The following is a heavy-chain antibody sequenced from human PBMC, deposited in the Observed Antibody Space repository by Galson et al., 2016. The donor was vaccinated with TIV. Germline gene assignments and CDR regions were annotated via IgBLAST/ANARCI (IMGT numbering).Heavy chain of an antibody. J-gene: IGHJ4*02. CDR1: GYTFTGYF. V-gene: IGHV1-46*01. D-gene: IGHD3-22*01. CDR3: ARDGEVGSSDYDH. CDR2: INPSGGST. Sequence: SVKVSCKASGYTFTGYFIHRVRQAPGQGLEWMGIINPSGGSTSYAQKFQGRVTMTRVTSTSTVYMELSSLRSEDTAVYYRARDGEVGSSDYDHWGQGTLVSVSS.